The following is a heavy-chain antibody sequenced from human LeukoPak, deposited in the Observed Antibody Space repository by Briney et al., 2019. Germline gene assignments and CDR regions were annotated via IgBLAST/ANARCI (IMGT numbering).Heavy chain of an antibody. J-gene: IGHJ4*02. CDR3: AKDLWFGELLSVIIDY. V-gene: IGHV3-23*01. D-gene: IGHD3-10*01. CDR1: GFTFSSYA. CDR2: ISGSGGST. Sequence: PGGSLRLSYAASGFTFSSYAMSWVRQAPGKGLEWVSAISGSGGSTYYADSVKGRFTISRDNSKNTLYLQMNSLRAEDTAVYYCAKDLWFGELLSVIIDYWGQGTLVTVSS.